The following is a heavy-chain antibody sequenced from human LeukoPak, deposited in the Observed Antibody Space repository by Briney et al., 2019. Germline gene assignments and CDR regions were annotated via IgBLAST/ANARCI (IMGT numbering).Heavy chain of an antibody. Sequence: ASVKVSCKTSGYTFRDYYLHWVRQAPAQGLEGVRWINPDSGGTNYAQNFRGRVTMTRDASITTASMDLSSLISDDTAVYYCARAAGTPSSTSFNRFDPWGQGTLVTVS. D-gene: IGHD2-2*01. V-gene: IGHV1-2*02. J-gene: IGHJ5*02. CDR1: GYTFRDYY. CDR2: INPDSGGT. CDR3: ARAAGTPSSTSFNRFDP.